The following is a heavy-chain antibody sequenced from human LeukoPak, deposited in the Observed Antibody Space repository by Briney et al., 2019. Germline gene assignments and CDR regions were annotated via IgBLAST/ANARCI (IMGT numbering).Heavy chain of an antibody. J-gene: IGHJ6*02. D-gene: IGHD1-26*01. CDR1: GFTVSSNY. V-gene: IGHV3-66*01. Sequence: GGSLRLSCAASGFTVSSNYMSWVRQAPGKGLEWVSVIYSGGSTYYADSVKGRFTISRDNSKNTLYLQMNSLRAEDTAVYYCASGEGAPYYYYGMDVWGQGTTVTVSS. CDR2: IYSGGST. CDR3: ASGEGAPYYYYGMDV.